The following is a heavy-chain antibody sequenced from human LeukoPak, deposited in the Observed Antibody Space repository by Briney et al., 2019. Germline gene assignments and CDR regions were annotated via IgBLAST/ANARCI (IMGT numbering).Heavy chain of an antibody. CDR1: GGSFSGYY. CDR2: INHSGST. Sequence: SETLSLTCAVYGGSFSGYYWSWIRQPPGQGLEWIGEINHSGSTNHNPSLNSRVTISVDTSKKQFSLTMSAVTAAVTAVYYCARFLAYYCYYMDVWGKGTTVTISS. V-gene: IGHV4-34*01. CDR3: ARFLAYYCYYMDV. J-gene: IGHJ6*03.